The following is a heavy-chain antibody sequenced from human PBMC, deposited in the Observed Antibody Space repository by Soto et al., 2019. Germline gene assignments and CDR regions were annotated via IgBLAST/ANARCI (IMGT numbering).Heavy chain of an antibody. CDR1: GYTFTGYY. D-gene: IGHD3-10*01. CDR3: ARDRPVWFGELLYHDYGMDV. V-gene: IGHV1-2*04. Sequence: ASVKVSCKASGYTFTGYYMHWVRQAPGQGLEWMGWINPNSGGTNYAQKFQGWVTMTRDTSISTAYMELSRLRSDDTAVYYCARDRPVWFGELLYHDYGMDVWGQGTTVIVSS. J-gene: IGHJ6*02. CDR2: INPNSGGT.